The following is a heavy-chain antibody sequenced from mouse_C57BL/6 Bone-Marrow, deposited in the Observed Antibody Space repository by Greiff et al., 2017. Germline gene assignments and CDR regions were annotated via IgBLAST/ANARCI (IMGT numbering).Heavy chain of an antibody. V-gene: IGHV1-63*01. CDR1: GYTFTNYW. Sequence: QVQLQQSGAELVRPGTSVKMSCKASGYTFTNYWIGWAKQRPGHGLEWIGDIYPGGGYTNYNEKFKGKATLTADKSSSTAYMQFSSLTSEDSAIYYCARCDDGYYPHAMDYWGQGTSVTVSS. CDR3: ARCDDGYYPHAMDY. J-gene: IGHJ4*01. D-gene: IGHD2-3*01. CDR2: IYPGGGYT.